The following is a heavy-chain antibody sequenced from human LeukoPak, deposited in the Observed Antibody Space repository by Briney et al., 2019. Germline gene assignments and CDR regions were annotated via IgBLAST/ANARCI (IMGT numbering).Heavy chain of an antibody. V-gene: IGHV4-39*01. CDR3: ARHSPGYYYYDMDV. CDR2: IYYSGST. J-gene: IGHJ6*02. Sequence: SETLSLTCTVSGGSISSSSYYWGWIRQPPGKGLEWIGSIYYSGSTYYNPSLKSRVTISVDTSKNQFSLKLSSVTAADTAVYYCARHSPGYYYYDMDVWGQGTTVTVSS. CDR1: GGSISSSSYY.